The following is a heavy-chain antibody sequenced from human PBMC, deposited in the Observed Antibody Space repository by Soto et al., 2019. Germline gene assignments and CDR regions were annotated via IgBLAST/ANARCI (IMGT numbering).Heavy chain of an antibody. V-gene: IGHV4-59*01. CDR2: IYYSGST. CDR1: GGSISSYY. Sequence: SETLSLTCTVSGGSISSYYWSWIRQPPGKGLEWIGYIYYSGSTNYNPSLKSRVTISVDTSKNQFSLKLSSVTAADTAVYYCARDGGIVGANYFDYWGQGTLVTVSS. J-gene: IGHJ4*02. CDR3: ARDGGIVGANYFDY. D-gene: IGHD1-26*01.